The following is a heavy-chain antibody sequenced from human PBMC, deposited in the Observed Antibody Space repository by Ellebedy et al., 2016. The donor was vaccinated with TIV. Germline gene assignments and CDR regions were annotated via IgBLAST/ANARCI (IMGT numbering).Heavy chain of an antibody. CDR1: GGSISSYY. D-gene: IGHD6-13*01. CDR3: ARDSEFYSSSWYGPNFDY. Sequence: SETLSLTCTVSGGSISSYYWSWIRQPPGKGLEWIGYIYYSGSTNYNPSLKSRVTISVDTSKNQFSLKLSSVTAADTAVYYCARDSEFYSSSWYGPNFDYWGQGTPVTVSS. J-gene: IGHJ4*02. V-gene: IGHV4-59*01. CDR2: IYYSGST.